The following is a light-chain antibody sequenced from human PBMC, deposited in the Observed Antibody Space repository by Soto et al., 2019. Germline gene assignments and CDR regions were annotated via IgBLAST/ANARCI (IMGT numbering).Light chain of an antibody. V-gene: IGKV3-15*01. J-gene: IGKJ5*01. CDR2: DTY. Sequence: IRLTQSAAALSVYTGERATLSCRASQSVRSKVAWYQQKPGQAPSLVIYDTYIRATGIPARFRGRGFGTEFTLTIISFQHEDFAVYYCEQDNNWFSITFGQGTLLEIK. CDR3: EQDNNWFSIT. CDR1: QSVRSK.